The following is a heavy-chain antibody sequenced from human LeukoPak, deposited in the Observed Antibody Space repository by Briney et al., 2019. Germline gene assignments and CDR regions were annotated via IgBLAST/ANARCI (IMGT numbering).Heavy chain of an antibody. CDR2: TYDSGSS. CDR1: GGSMRNYY. CDR3: ARGWASSWYYFDF. V-gene: IGHV4-59*01. J-gene: IGHJ4*02. Sequence: SETLSLTCAVSGGSMRNYYWSWIRQPPGKGLEWVGYTYDSGSSSYNPSLRSRVSISIDTSKNQFSLNLSSVTAADTAVYYCARGWASSWYYFDFWGQGTLVTVSS. D-gene: IGHD2-2*01.